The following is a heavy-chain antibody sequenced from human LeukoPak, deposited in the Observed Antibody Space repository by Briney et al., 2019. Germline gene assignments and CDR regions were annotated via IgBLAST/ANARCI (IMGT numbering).Heavy chain of an antibody. J-gene: IGHJ3*02. V-gene: IGHV3-74*01. CDR3: ARVRQQQLTYSGVDGFDI. CDR2: IDSDGSST. Sequence: PGGSLRLSCAASGFTFSSYWMHWVRQAPGKGLVWVSRIDSDGSSTSYADSVKGRFTISRDNSKNTLYLQMNGLRAADTAVYYCARVRQQQLTYSGVDGFDIWGQGTMVTVSS. D-gene: IGHD6-13*01. CDR1: GFTFSSYW.